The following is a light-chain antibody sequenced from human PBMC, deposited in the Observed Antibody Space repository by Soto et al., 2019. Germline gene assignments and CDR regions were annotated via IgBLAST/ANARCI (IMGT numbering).Light chain of an antibody. J-gene: IGLJ2*01. Sequence: QSVRNQPASGFGSPGQAITISCPGNSSDFGSYNLVSWYQQHPGKAPKLMIYEGSKRPSGVSNRFSGSKSGNTASLTISGLQAEDEADYYCCSCAGSSAHVVFGGGTKVTVL. V-gene: IGLV2-23*01. CDR2: EGS. CDR1: SSDFGSYNL. CDR3: CSCAGSSAHVV.